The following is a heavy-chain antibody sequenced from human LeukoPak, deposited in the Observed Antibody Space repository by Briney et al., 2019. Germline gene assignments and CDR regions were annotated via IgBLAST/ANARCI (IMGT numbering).Heavy chain of an antibody. Sequence: SQTLSLTCTVSGGSISSGGYYWSWIRQPPGKGLEWIGYIYHSGSTYYNPSLKSRVTIPVDRSKNQFSLKLSSVTAADTAVYYCASARDTVVAATPLDYWGQGTLVTVSS. CDR3: ASARDTVVAATPLDY. J-gene: IGHJ4*02. CDR2: IYHSGST. CDR1: GGSISSGGYY. D-gene: IGHD2-15*01. V-gene: IGHV4-30-2*01.